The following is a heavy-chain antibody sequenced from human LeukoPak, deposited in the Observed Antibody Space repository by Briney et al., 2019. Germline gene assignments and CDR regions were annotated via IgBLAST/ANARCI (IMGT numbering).Heavy chain of an antibody. CDR1: GFTFSSYS. D-gene: IGHD3-10*01. J-gene: IGHJ6*02. CDR3: ARERPTGGMDV. Sequence: GGSLRLSCAASGFTFSSYSMNWVRQAPGKGLEWVSYISSSSSTIYYADSVKGRFTISRDNAKNSLYLQMNSLRAEDTAVYYCARERPTGGMDVWGQGTTVTVSS. CDR2: ISSSSSTI. V-gene: IGHV3-48*04.